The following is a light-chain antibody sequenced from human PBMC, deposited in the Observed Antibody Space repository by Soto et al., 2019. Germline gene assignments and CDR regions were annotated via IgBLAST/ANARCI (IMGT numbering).Light chain of an antibody. CDR2: EVS. CDR1: GSDVGGYNY. CDR3: SSYASSSTPHVV. Sequence: QSALTQPASVSGSPGQSITISCTGTGSDVGGYNYVSWYQHHPGKAPKLMIYEVSNRPSGVSNRFSGSKSGNTASLTISGLQAEVEADYYCSSYASSSTPHVVFGGGTKVTVL. V-gene: IGLV2-14*01. J-gene: IGLJ2*01.